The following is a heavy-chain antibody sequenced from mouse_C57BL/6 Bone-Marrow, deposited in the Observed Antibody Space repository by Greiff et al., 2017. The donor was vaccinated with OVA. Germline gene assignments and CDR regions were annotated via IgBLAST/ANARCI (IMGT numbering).Heavy chain of an antibody. V-gene: IGHV1-80*01. J-gene: IGHJ2*01. CDR1: GYAFSSYW. Sequence: QVQLQQSGAELVKPGASVKISCKASGYAFSSYWMNWVKQRPGKGLEWIGQIYPGDGDTNYNGKFKGKATLTADKSSSTAYMQLSSLTSEDSAVYFCARYWYYGSSFDYWGQGTTLTVSS. D-gene: IGHD1-1*01. CDR3: ARYWYYGSSFDY. CDR2: IYPGDGDT.